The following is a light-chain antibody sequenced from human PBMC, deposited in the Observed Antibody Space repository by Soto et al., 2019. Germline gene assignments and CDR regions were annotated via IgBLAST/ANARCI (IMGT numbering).Light chain of an antibody. V-gene: IGKV1-33*01. CDR1: QDIRNY. CDR3: QQYDNLPIT. CDR2: DAS. J-gene: IGKJ4*01. Sequence: DIQMTQSPSSLSASVGDRVTITCQASQDIRNYLNCYQQKPGKAPKLLIYDASNFETGVPSRFGGSGSGTDFTFTISSLQPEDIATYYCQQYDNLPITFGGGTKVEIK.